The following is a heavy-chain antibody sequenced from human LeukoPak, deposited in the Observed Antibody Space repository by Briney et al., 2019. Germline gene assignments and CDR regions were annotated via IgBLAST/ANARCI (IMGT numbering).Heavy chain of an antibody. V-gene: IGHV3-9*01. CDR1: GFTFDDYA. CDR3: AKGTGRYWTFFDY. J-gene: IGHJ4*02. CDR2: ISWNSGSI. Sequence: GGSLRLSCAASGFTFDDYAMHWVPQGPGKGLEWVSGISWNSGSIDYVESVKGRFTISRDNAKNSLYLQMNSLRPEDTAFYYCAKGTGRYWTFFDYWGRGTLVTVSS. D-gene: IGHD1-26*01.